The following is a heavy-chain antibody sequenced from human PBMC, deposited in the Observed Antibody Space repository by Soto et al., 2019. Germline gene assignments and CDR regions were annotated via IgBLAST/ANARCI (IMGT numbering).Heavy chain of an antibody. CDR1: GFPFSNYN. CDR3: ARGVGAVTGREDY. Sequence: EVQLVESGGGLVKPGGSLRLSCVVSGFPFSNYNMNWVRQAPGKGLEWVSSINSNSRYIYYADSVTGRFTISRDNAKNSLYLKMNSLRAEDTAVYYCARGVGAVTGREDYWGQGTLFTVSS. J-gene: IGHJ4*02. CDR2: INSNSRYI. V-gene: IGHV3-21*01. D-gene: IGHD2-15*01.